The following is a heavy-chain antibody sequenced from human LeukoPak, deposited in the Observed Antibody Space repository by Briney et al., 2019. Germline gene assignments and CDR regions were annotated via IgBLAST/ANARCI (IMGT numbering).Heavy chain of an antibody. Sequence: SQTLSLTCAISGDSVSSNSAAWSWIRQSPSKGLEWLGRTYFRSKWYNAVSVKSRITINPDTSKNQVSLQLNSVTPEDTAVYYCARDRNFGGDYNTIDYWGQGTLVTVSS. J-gene: IGHJ4*02. CDR1: GDSVSSNSAA. CDR2: TYFRSKWY. V-gene: IGHV6-1*01. D-gene: IGHD2/OR15-2a*01. CDR3: ARDRNFGGDYNTIDY.